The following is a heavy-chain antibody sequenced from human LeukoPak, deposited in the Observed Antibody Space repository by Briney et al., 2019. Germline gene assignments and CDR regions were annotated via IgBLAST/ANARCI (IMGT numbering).Heavy chain of an antibody. V-gene: IGHV3-74*01. CDR3: ARESGGWAGDWFDP. J-gene: IGHJ5*02. CDR1: GFTFSSYW. D-gene: IGHD6-19*01. CDR2: INSDGSST. Sequence: TGGSLRLSCAASGFTFSSYWMHWVRQAPGKGLVWVSRINSDGSSTSYADSVKGRFTISRDNAKNTLYLQMNSLRAEDTAVYYCARESGGWAGDWFDPWGQGTLVTVSS.